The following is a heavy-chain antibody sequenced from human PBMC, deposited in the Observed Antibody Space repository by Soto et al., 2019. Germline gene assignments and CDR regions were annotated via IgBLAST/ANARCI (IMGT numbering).Heavy chain of an antibody. CDR3: AKDYYDSSGYYHPCALDI. D-gene: IGHD3-22*01. CDR2: ISGSGGST. CDR1: GFTFSSYA. V-gene: IGHV3-23*01. J-gene: IGHJ3*02. Sequence: EVQLLESGGGLVQPGGSLRLSCAASGFTFSSYAMSWVRQAPGKGLEWVSAISGSGGSTYYADSVKGRFTISRDNSKNTLYLQMNSLRAEDTAVYSCAKDYYDSSGYYHPCALDIWGQGTMVTVSS.